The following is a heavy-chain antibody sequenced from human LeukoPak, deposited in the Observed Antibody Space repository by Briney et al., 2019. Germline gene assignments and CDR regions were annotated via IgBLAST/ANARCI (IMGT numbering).Heavy chain of an antibody. CDR3: AKVSGRNYGDYYFDY. D-gene: IGHD4-17*01. V-gene: IGHV3-23*01. Sequence: PGGSLRLSCAASGFTFSSYAMSWVRQAPGKGLEWVSGISGSGTSTYYADSVKGRFTISRDNSKNTLYLQMNSLRAEDTAVYYCAKVSGRNYGDYYFDYWGQGTLVTVSS. CDR1: GFTFSSYA. CDR2: ISGSGTST. J-gene: IGHJ4*02.